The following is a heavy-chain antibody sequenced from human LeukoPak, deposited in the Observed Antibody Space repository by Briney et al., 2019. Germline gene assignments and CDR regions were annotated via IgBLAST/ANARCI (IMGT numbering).Heavy chain of an antibody. V-gene: IGHV4-4*02. Sequence: SETLSLTCAVSGGSISSSNWWSWVRQPPGKGLEWIGEIYHSGSTNYNPSLKSRVTISVDKSKSQFSLKLSSVTAADTAVYYCARDLRYCSSTSCRDQHARSSWFDPWGQGTLVTVSS. D-gene: IGHD2-2*01. CDR1: GGSISSSNW. J-gene: IGHJ5*02. CDR2: IYHSGST. CDR3: ARDLRYCSSTSCRDQHARSSWFDP.